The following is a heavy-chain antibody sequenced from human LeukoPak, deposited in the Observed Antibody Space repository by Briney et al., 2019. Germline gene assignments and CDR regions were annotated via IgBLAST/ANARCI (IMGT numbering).Heavy chain of an antibody. V-gene: IGHV3-30*04. D-gene: IGHD3-22*01. J-gene: IGHJ3*02. CDR3: VRYRDHDSSGYYSWHAFDI. CDR1: GFTFSSYA. CDR2: ISYDGSNK. Sequence: GGSLRLSCAASGFTFSSYAMHWVRQAPGKGLEWVAVISYDGSNKYYADSVKGRFTISRDNAKNTLYLQMNSLRPEDTALYYCVRYRDHDSSGYYSWHAFDIWGQGTMVTVSS.